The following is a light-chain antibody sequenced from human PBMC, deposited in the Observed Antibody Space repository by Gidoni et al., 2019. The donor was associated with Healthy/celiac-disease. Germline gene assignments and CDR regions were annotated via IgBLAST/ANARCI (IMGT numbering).Light chain of an antibody. CDR3: QSYDSSLSVV. CDR2: GNS. CDR1: SSNIGAGYD. Sequence: QSVLTQPPSVYGAPGQRVTISCTGSSSNIGAGYDVHWYQQLPGTAPKLRSYGNSHLPSGVPDRFSGSKSGTSASLAITGLQAEDEADYYCQSYDSSLSVVFGGGTKLTVL. V-gene: IGLV1-40*01. J-gene: IGLJ2*01.